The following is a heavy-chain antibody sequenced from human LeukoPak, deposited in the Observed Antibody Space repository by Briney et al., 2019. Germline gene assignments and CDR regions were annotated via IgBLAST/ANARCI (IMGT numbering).Heavy chain of an antibody. V-gene: IGHV4-59*01. CDR3: ARSHGSGSYYNLNDY. CDR1: GYSINNNYY. CDR2: IYYSGST. Sequence: NPSETLSLTCTVSGYSINNNYYWSWIRQPPEKGLEWIGYIYYSGSTNYNPSLRSRVTISVDTSKNQFSLKVSSVTAADTAVYYCARSHGSGSYYNLNDYWGQGTLVTVSS. D-gene: IGHD3-10*01. J-gene: IGHJ4*02.